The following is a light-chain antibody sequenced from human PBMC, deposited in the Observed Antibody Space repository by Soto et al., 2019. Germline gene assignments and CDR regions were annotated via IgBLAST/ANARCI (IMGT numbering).Light chain of an antibody. CDR1: QIISSTY. CDR2: GAS. J-gene: IGKJ2*01. Sequence: DIVLTQSPGTLSLSPGERATLSCRASQIISSTYLGWYQQKPGQAPRLLIYGASSRATDIPDRFSGSGSGTDFPLTISRLEPEDFAVYYCQHYGTSLYTFGQGTKLEIK. CDR3: QHYGTSLYT. V-gene: IGKV3-20*01.